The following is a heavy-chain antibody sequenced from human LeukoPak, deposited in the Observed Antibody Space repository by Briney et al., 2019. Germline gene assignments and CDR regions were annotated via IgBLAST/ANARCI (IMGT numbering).Heavy chain of an antibody. J-gene: IGHJ4*02. CDR1: GYTFTGFY. V-gene: IGHV1-2*02. D-gene: IGHD4-17*01. CDR3: ARPTHRLTVTTALDY. Sequence: ASVTVSCKPSGYTFTGFYIHWVRQAPGQGLQWMGWINPKNGATKYSQNFRARVTMTRDTSIDTAYMELSSLTSDDTAIYYCARPTHRLTVTTALDYWGQGTLVTVSS. CDR2: INPKNGAT.